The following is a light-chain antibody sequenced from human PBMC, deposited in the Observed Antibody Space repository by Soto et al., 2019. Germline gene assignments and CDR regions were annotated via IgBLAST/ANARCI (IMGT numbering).Light chain of an antibody. CDR1: QSITTW. CDR3: QQYNSYFRT. V-gene: IGKV1-5*03. Sequence: DIRLTQSPSTLSASVGDTVTITCRASQSITTWLAWYQQKPGKGPNLLSYNASTLVSGVPARFSGGGSGTEFTLNITSLQPDDFATYYCQQYNSYFRTFGQGTKVQVK. J-gene: IGKJ1*01. CDR2: NAS.